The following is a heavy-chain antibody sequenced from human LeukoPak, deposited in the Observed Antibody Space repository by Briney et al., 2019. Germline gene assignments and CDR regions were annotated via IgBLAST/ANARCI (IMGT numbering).Heavy chain of an antibody. J-gene: IGHJ4*02. CDR2: ISGSGGST. CDR1: GFTVSSNY. D-gene: IGHD3-9*01. Sequence: GGSLRLSCAASGFTVSSNYMNWVRQAPGKGLEWVSAISGSGGSTYYADSVKGRFTISRDNSKNTLYLQMNSLRAEDTAVYYCAKDATLSDILTGYPPYWGQGTLVTVSS. CDR3: AKDATLSDILTGYPPY. V-gene: IGHV3-23*01.